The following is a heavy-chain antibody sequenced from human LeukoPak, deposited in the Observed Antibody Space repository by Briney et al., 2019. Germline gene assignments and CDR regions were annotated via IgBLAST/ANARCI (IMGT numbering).Heavy chain of an antibody. CDR3: ARDRAMARGLDAFDI. D-gene: IGHD3-10*01. Sequence: SETLSLTCTVSGGSISSYYWSWIRQPAGKGLEWIGRLYTSGSTNYNPSLKSRVTMSVDTSKNQFSLKLSSVTAADTAVYYCARDRAMARGLDAFDIWVQGTMVTVSS. V-gene: IGHV4-4*07. CDR1: GGSISSYY. J-gene: IGHJ3*02. CDR2: LYTSGST.